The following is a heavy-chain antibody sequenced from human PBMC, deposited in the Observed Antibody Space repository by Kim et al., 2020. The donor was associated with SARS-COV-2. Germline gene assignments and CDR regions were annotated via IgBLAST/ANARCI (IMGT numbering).Heavy chain of an antibody. CDR3: AKASLVYCSGGSCYYYYGMYV. Sequence: GGSLRLSCAASGFTFSSYAMSWVRQAPGKGLEWVSAISGSGGSTYYADSVKGRFTISRDNSKNTLYLQMNSLRAEDTAVYYCAKASLVYCSGGSCYYYYGMYVWGQGTTVTVSS. V-gene: IGHV3-23*01. J-gene: IGHJ6*02. CDR2: ISGSGGST. CDR1: GFTFSSYA. D-gene: IGHD2-15*01.